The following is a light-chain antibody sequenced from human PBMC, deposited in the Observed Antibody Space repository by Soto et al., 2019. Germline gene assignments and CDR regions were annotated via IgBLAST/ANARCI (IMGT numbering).Light chain of an antibody. V-gene: IGLV7-46*01. CDR1: TGTVTTSHY. CDR2: DTS. CDR3: SLFDGGPHV. Sequence: QAVVTQEPSLTVSPGGTVTLTCASSTGTVTTSHYPYWFQQKPGQAPRTLIYDTSNKHSWTPARFSGSLLGDKAALTLSGAQPEDEADYYCSLFDGGPHVFGTGTKLTVL. J-gene: IGLJ1*01.